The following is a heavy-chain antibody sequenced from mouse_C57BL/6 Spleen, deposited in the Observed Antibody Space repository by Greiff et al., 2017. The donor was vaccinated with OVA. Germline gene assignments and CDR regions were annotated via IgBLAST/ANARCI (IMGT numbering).Heavy chain of an antibody. CDR3: AFITTVVASDY. CDR1: GYTFTSYG. D-gene: IGHD1-1*01. J-gene: IGHJ2*01. Sequence: QVQLKESGAELARPGASVKLSCKASGYTFTSYGISWVKQRTGQGLAWIGEIYPRSGNTYYNEKFKGKATLTADKSSSTAYMELRSLTSEDSAVYFCAFITTVVASDYWGQGTTRTVSS. V-gene: IGHV1-81*01. CDR2: IYPRSGNT.